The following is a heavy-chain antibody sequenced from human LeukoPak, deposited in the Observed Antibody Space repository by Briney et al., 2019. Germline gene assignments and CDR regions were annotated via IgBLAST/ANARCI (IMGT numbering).Heavy chain of an antibody. J-gene: IGHJ6*02. CDR1: GFTVSEYD. D-gene: IGHD1-26*01. CDR3: ARNVVGATFYYYGMDV. CDR2: IGLVGDT. V-gene: IGHV3-13*01. Sequence: GGSLRLSCAASGFTVSEYDMHWVRQATGKGLEWVSAIGLVGDTYYLGSVKGRFTMSRDNAKNSLYLQMNSLRAEDTAVYYCARNVVGATFYYYGMDVWGQGTTVTVSS.